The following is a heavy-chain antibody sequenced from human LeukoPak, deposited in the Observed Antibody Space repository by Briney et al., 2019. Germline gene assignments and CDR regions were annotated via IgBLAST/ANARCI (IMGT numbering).Heavy chain of an antibody. J-gene: IGHJ4*02. CDR2: IYYSGST. V-gene: IGHV4-59*12. Sequence: PSETLSLTCTVSGGSISSYYWSWIRQPPGKGLEWIGYIYYSGSTNYNPSLKCRVTISVDTSKNQFSLKLSSVTAADTAVYYCARDGPHYDFWSGPAYWGQGTLVTVSS. CDR3: ARDGPHYDFWSGPAY. CDR1: GGSISSYY. D-gene: IGHD3-3*01.